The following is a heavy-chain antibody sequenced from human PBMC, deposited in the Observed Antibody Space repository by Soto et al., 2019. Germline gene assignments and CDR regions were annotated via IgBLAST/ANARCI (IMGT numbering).Heavy chain of an antibody. CDR1: GGSTSGSY. Sequence: SETLSLTCNVTGGSTSGSYWSWVRQSPGKGLEWIGYIHYSGTTTYGPSLRSRVTISLDPSESQFSLKLTSVTAADTAIYYCARESIGGWLLSWGRGSLVTVSS. V-gene: IGHV4-59*01. D-gene: IGHD5-12*01. CDR2: IHYSGTT. CDR3: ARESIGGWLLS. J-gene: IGHJ5*02.